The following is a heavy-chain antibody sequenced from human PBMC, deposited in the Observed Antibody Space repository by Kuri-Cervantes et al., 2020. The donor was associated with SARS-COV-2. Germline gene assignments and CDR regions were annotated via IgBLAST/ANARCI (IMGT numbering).Heavy chain of an antibody. CDR3: AIGCNRITIFGVINIPAAENWFDP. J-gene: IGHJ5*02. D-gene: IGHD3-3*01. CDR1: GGSLSGHY. V-gene: IGHV4-34*01. Sequence: GSLRLSCAVYGGSLSGHYWSWIRQPPGKGLEWIGEISHSGNTNYNPSLKSRLSISLDTSKNQFSLKLSSVTAADTAVYYCAIGCNRITIFGVINIPAAENWFDPWGQGTLVTVSS. CDR2: ISHSGNT.